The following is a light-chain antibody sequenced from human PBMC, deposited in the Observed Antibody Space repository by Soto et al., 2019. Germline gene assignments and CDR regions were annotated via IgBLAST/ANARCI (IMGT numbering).Light chain of an antibody. J-gene: IGKJ1*01. CDR1: QSISSW. Sequence: DIQVTQAPPTLPKLRACRVTSACRDSQSISSWLAWYQQKPGKAPNLLIYAASTLQSGVPSRFSGSGSGTEFSFTIIRLQKHEFSANYCQQYYHYCRFGQGTKVDIK. CDR2: AAS. V-gene: IGKV1-5*01. CDR3: QQYYHYCR.